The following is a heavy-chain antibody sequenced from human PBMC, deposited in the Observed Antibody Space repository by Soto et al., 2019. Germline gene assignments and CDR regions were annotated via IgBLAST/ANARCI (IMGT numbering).Heavy chain of an antibody. J-gene: IGHJ6*02. CDR1: GGSLSNYG. CDR2: IIPVFGTP. Sequence: QVQLVQSGAEVKKPGSSVKVSCKASGGSLSNYGISWVRQAPGQGLEWMGAIIPVFGTPNYAQKFQDRVTMTADESTITVYMEVSSLTSEDTAVYYWARGDATKIVVTTYYAMDVWGQGTTVTVSS. V-gene: IGHV1-69*12. D-gene: IGHD3-22*01. CDR3: ARGDATKIVVTTYYAMDV.